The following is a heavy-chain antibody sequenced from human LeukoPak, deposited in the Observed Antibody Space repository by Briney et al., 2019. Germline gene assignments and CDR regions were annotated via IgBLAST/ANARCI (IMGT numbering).Heavy chain of an antibody. CDR2: IRYDGSNK. D-gene: IGHD6-19*01. CDR3: AKITIAVAGTGGDY. J-gene: IGHJ4*02. V-gene: IGHV3-30*02. CDR1: GFTFSSYG. Sequence: GGSLRLSCAASGFTFSSYGIHWVRQAPGKGLEWVAFIRYDGSNKYYADSVKGRFTISRDNSKNTLYLQMNSLRAEDTAVYYCAKITIAVAGTGGDYWGQGTLVTVSS.